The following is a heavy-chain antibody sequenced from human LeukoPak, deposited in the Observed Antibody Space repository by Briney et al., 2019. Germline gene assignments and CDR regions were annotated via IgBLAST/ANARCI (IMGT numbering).Heavy chain of an antibody. CDR2: IYSDGST. D-gene: IGHD2-15*01. J-gene: IGHJ3*02. CDR1: GFTVSTNY. V-gene: IGHV3-53*01. Sequence: GGFLRLSCAVSGFTVSTNYMTWVRQAPGKGLEWVSVIYSDGSTYYADSVKGRFTISRDNSKNTLYLRMNSLTAEDTAVYYCARASSVVVAAATAFDIWGQGTMVTVSS. CDR3: ARASSVVVAAATAFDI.